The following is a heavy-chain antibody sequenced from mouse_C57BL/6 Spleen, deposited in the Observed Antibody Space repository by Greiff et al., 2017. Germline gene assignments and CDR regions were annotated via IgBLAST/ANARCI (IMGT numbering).Heavy chain of an antibody. D-gene: IGHD1-1*01. CDR3: ARFGSSYLYYAMDY. V-gene: IGHV1-42*01. CDR1: GYSFTGYY. CDR2: INPSTGGT. J-gene: IGHJ4*01. Sequence: VQLKESGPELVKPGASVKISCKASGYSFTGYYMNWVKQSPEKSLEWIGEINPSTGGTTYNQKFKAKATLTVDKSSSTAYMQLKSLTSEDSAVYYCARFGSSYLYYAMDYWGQGTSVTVSS.